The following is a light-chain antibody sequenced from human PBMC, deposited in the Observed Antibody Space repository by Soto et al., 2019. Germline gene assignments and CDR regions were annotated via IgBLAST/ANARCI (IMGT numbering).Light chain of an antibody. CDR3: QQLRMYPST. J-gene: IGKJ4*01. CDR1: QDISNY. V-gene: IGKV1-33*01. CDR2: YAS. Sequence: DIQMTQSPASLSASVGDRVTITCQASQDISNYLNWYQQKPGKAPKLLIYYASNLKTGVSSRFSGSGSGTDFALTITSLQAEDFATYYCQQLRMYPSTFGGGTKVDIK.